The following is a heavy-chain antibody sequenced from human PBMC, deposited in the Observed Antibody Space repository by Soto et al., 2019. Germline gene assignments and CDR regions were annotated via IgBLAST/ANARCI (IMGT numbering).Heavy chain of an antibody. J-gene: IGHJ4*02. CDR2: IAASGRNS. CDR3: AYRTGFDY. Sequence: GGSLRLSCAASGFTFSTYDMSWVRQAPWKGLEWVSTIAASGRNSDYADSVKGRFTISRDNSKNTLYLQMNSLIADDTAVYYCAYRTGFDYSGKGALGTVS. CDR1: GFTFSTYD. V-gene: IGHV3-23*01.